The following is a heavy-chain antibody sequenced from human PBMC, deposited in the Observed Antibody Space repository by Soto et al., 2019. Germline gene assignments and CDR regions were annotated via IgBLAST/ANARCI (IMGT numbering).Heavy chain of an antibody. CDR1: GGTFSSYA. Sequence: GASVKVSCKASGGTFSSYAISWVRQAPGQGLEWMGGIIPIFGTANYAQKFQGRVTITADESTSTAYMELSSLRSDDTAVYYCAGGDPEVTRYFDYWGQGTLVTVSS. J-gene: IGHJ4*02. CDR3: AGGDPEVTRYFDY. D-gene: IGHD2-21*02. CDR2: IIPIFGTA. V-gene: IGHV1-69*13.